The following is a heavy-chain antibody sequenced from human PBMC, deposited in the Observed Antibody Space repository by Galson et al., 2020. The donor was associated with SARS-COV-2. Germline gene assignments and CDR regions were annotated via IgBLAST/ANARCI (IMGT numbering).Heavy chain of an antibody. CDR1: GGSIRSYY. CDR2: IYYSGST. J-gene: IGHJ6*03. D-gene: IGHD3-16*01. V-gene: IGHV4-59*01. CDR3: VTHGRRRGKPDYYYSYMDV. Sequence: SETLSLTCTVSGGSIRSYYWSWIRQSPGKGLEWIGYIYYSGSTNYNPSLKSRVTISVDKSKNHFSLKLSSVSAADTAVYYCVTHGRRRGKPDYYYSYMDVWGKGTTVTVSS.